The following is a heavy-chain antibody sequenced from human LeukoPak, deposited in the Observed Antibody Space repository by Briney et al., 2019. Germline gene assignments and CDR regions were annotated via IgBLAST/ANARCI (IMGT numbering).Heavy chain of an antibody. V-gene: IGHV3-53*01. Sequence: GGSLRLSCAASGFTVGSNYMSWVRQAPGKGLEWVSGIHSGDSTYYADSVKGRITISRDNSKNMLYLQMNSLRAEDTAVYHCARASGGYYDRSGSFDCWGQGTLVTVSS. CDR2: IHSGDST. CDR3: ARASGGYYDRSGSFDC. J-gene: IGHJ4*02. D-gene: IGHD3-22*01. CDR1: GFTVGSNY.